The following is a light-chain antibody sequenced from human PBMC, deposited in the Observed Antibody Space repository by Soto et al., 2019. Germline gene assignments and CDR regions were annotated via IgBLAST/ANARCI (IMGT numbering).Light chain of an antibody. CDR3: LQYNNWVPT. CDR2: GAS. V-gene: IGKV3-15*01. J-gene: IGKJ1*01. Sequence: EIVMTQSPATLSVSPGERATLSCRASQSVRSNLAWYQQKPGQAPRPLIYGASTRATGIPARFSGSGSGTEFTFTISSLQSEDFAVYYCLQYNNWVPTFGQGTKVDIK. CDR1: QSVRSN.